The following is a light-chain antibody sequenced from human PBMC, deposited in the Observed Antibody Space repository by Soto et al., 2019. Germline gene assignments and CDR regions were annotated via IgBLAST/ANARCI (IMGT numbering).Light chain of an antibody. V-gene: IGKV3-20*01. J-gene: IGKJ2*01. Sequence: ERMLTQSPGTLSLSPGDRATLSCRASRSVSSRYITWYQQKSGQAPRLLIYGASIRSTGIPDRFSGSGSGTDFTLTISRLEADDFAVYYCQQFGDSPPAFTFGQGTKLEI. CDR3: QQFGDSPPAFT. CDR1: RSVSSRY. CDR2: GAS.